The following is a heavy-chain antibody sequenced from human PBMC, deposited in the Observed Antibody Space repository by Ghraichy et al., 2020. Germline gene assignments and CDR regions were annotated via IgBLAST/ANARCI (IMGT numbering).Heavy chain of an antibody. CDR3: AKEMTMAVVGTVAFDH. CDR2: ISGSGDRT. CDR1: GFTFSSHP. D-gene: IGHD6-13*01. Sequence: GGSLRLSCAASGFTFSSHPMSWVRQAPGKGLEWVSAISGSGDRTYYADSVKGRFTISRDNSKNTLSLQMNSLRAEDTAVYYCAKEMTMAVVGTVAFDHWGQGTLVTVTS. V-gene: IGHV3-23*01. J-gene: IGHJ4*02.